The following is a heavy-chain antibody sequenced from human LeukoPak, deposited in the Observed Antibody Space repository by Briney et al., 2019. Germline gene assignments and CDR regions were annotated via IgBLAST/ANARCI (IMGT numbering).Heavy chain of an antibody. CDR3: ARRGYSYGLRDAFDI. Sequence: SETLSLTCTVSGGSISSSSYYWGWIRQPPGKGLEWIGSIYYSGSTYYNPSLKSRVTISVDTSKNQFSLKLSSVTAADTAVYYCARRGYSYGLRDAFDIWGQGTMVTVSS. D-gene: IGHD5-18*01. J-gene: IGHJ3*02. CDR2: IYYSGST. CDR1: GGSISSSSYY. V-gene: IGHV4-39*01.